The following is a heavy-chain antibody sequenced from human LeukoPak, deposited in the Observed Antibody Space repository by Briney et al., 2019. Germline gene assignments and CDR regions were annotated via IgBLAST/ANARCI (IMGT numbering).Heavy chain of an antibody. CDR1: GFTFSSYA. V-gene: IGHV3-23*01. CDR2: ISGSGGST. J-gene: IGHJ4*02. CDR3: AKDHYFDY. Sequence: HGRSLSLSSAASGFTFSSYAISCVPQTPGEGLEWVSAISGSGGSTYYADSVKGRFTIYTDNSKNTLWLQMNSLRAEDMAVYYCAKDHYFDYWGQGTLVTVSS.